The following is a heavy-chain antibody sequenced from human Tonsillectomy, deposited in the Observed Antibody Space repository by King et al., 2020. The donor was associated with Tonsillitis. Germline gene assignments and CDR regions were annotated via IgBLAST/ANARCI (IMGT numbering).Heavy chain of an antibody. CDR1: GYTFIGYY. CDR3: ARCNSPSCYRGMDV. J-gene: IGHJ6*02. D-gene: IGHD2-2*01. V-gene: IGHV1-2*02. CDR2: INGNSGGT. Sequence: QLVQSGAEVKKPGASVKVSCKASGYTFIGYYIHWVRQAPGQGLEWMGWINGNSGGTHYEQKFQGRVTMTRDTSISTGYMELYRLKSDDTAVYYCARCNSPSCYRGMDVWGQGTTVTVSS.